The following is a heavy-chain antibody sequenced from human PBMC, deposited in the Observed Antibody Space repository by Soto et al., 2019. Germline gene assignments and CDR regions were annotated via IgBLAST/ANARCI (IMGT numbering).Heavy chain of an antibody. D-gene: IGHD5-18*01. V-gene: IGHV4-34*01. Sequence: SETLSLTCAVYGGSFSGYYWSWIRQPPGKGLEWIGEINHSGSTNYNPSLKSRVTISVDTSKNQFSLKLSSVTAADTAVYYCARETRGYSYGYDYWGQGTLVTVSS. CDR3: ARETRGYSYGYDY. CDR1: GGSFSGYY. J-gene: IGHJ4*02. CDR2: INHSGST.